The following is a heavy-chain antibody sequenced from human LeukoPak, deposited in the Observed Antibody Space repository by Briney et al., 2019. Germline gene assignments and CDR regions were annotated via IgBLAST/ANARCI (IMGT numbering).Heavy chain of an antibody. CDR2: INPSSGGT. D-gene: IGHD1-14*01. CDR1: GYTFTDYY. CDR3: ARVLARYGNLDY. J-gene: IGHJ4*02. Sequence: GASVKVSCKASGYTFTDYYIHWVRQAHGQGLEWMGWINPSSGGTNYTQKFQGRVTMTRDTSISTAYLELNRLTSDDTAVYYCARVLARYGNLDYWGQGILVTVSS. V-gene: IGHV1-2*02.